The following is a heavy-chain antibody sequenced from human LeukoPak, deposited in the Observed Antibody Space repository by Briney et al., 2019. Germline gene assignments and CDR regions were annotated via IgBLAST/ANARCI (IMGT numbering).Heavy chain of an antibody. CDR2: IFYSGST. Sequence: PSETLSLTCTVSGGAISSSSYYWGWIRQPPGKGLEWIGNIFYSGSTYYNPSLKSRVTISVDTSKNQFSLKLSSVTAADTAVYYCGRHQTMYYGMDVWGQGTTVTVSS. CDR1: GGAISSSSYY. V-gene: IGHV4-39*01. CDR3: GRHQTMYYGMDV. J-gene: IGHJ6*02. D-gene: IGHD4/OR15-4a*01.